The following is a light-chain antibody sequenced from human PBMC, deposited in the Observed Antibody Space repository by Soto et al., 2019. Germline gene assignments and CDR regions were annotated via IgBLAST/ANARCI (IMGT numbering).Light chain of an antibody. J-gene: IGKJ3*01. Sequence: DIQLTQSPSFLSASIGDRVTITCRASQGISNDLAWYQQKPGKAPKLLIFAASTLQSGVPSRFSGSGSGTEFTLTISSLQPEDFATYWCQQVNSSPFTFGPGTKVDIK. CDR2: AAS. CDR1: QGISND. CDR3: QQVNSSPFT. V-gene: IGKV1-9*01.